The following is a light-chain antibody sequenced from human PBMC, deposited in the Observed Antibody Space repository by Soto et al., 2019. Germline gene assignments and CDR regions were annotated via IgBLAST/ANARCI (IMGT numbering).Light chain of an antibody. CDR3: SSYTSSSTVV. Sequence: QSALTQPASVSGSPGQSITISCTGTSSDVGGYNYVSWYQQHPCNAPKLMVYDVSNRPSGVSNRFAATKSGITASLTISGLQAEDEGDYFCSSYTSSSTVVFGGGTKRTVL. J-gene: IGLJ2*01. CDR2: DVS. CDR1: SSDVGGYNY. V-gene: IGLV2-14*01.